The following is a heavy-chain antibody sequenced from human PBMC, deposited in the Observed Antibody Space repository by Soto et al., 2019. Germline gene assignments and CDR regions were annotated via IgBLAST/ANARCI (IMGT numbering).Heavy chain of an antibody. CDR1: GGSISSGGYY. V-gene: IGHV4-31*03. D-gene: IGHD3-9*01. Sequence: SETLSLTCTVSGGSISSGGYYWSWIRQHPGKGLEWIGYIYYSGSTYYNPSLKSRVTISVDTSKNQFSLKLSSVTAADTAVYYCARGRGIILTGYYPQLDYWGQGTLVTVSS. J-gene: IGHJ4*02. CDR2: IYYSGST. CDR3: ARGRGIILTGYYPQLDY.